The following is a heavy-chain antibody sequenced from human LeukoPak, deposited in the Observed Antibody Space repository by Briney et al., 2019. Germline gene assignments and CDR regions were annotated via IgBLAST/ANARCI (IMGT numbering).Heavy chain of an antibody. J-gene: IGHJ6*04. CDR2: IKQDGSEK. CDR1: GFTFSSYW. V-gene: IGHV3-7*01. CDR3: AELGITMIGGV. Sequence: GGSLGLSCAASGFTFSSYWMSWVRQAPGKGLEWVANIKQDGSEKYYVDSVKGRFTISRDNAKNSLYLQMNGLRAEDTAVYYCAELGITMIGGVWGKGTTVTISS. D-gene: IGHD3-10*02.